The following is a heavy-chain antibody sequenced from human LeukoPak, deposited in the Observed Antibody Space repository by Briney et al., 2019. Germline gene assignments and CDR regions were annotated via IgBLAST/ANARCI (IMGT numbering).Heavy chain of an antibody. Sequence: GGSLRLSCAASGFTFSSYGMHWVRQAPGKGLEWVAFIRYDGSNKYYADSVKGRFTISRDNAKNSLYLQMNSLRAEDTAVYFCARGIYTSSPRNPKNFFDYWGQGTLVTVSS. CDR3: ARGIYTSSPRNPKNFFDY. V-gene: IGHV3-30*02. J-gene: IGHJ4*02. CDR2: IRYDGSNK. CDR1: GFTFSSYG. D-gene: IGHD2-2*02.